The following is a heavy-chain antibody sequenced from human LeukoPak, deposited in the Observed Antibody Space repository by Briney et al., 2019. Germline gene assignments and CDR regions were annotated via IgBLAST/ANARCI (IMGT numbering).Heavy chain of an antibody. D-gene: IGHD6-13*01. Sequence: ASVKVSCKASGYTFTSYGISWVRQAPGQGLEWMGWISAYNGNTNYAQKFQGRVTMTRNTSISTAYMELSSLRSEDTAVYYCARVLYSSSWYSVDAFDIWGQGTMVTVSS. CDR1: GYTFTSYG. CDR3: ARVLYSSSWYSVDAFDI. CDR2: ISAYNGNT. V-gene: IGHV1-18*01. J-gene: IGHJ3*02.